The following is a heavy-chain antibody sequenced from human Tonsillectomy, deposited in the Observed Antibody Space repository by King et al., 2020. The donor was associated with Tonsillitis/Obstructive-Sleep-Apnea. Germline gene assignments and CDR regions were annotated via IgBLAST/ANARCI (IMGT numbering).Heavy chain of an antibody. Sequence: QLVQSGAEVKKPGASVKVSCKASGYSFTSNGISWVRQAPGQGLEWMGWISAYNGNTNYAQKLQSRVTMTTDTSTSTAYMELRSLRSDDTAVYYCARDEPLTIFGVVVSRWFDPWGQGTLVTVSS. D-gene: IGHD3-3*01. CDR2: ISAYNGNT. V-gene: IGHV1-18*01. J-gene: IGHJ5*02. CDR3: ARDEPLTIFGVVVSRWFDP. CDR1: GYSFTSNG.